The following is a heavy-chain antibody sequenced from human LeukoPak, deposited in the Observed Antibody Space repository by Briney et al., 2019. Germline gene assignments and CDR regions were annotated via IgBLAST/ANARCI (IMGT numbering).Heavy chain of an antibody. CDR3: ATTLHIVVVTWHAFDI. V-gene: IGHV1-2*02. CDR1: GYTFTGYY. D-gene: IGHD2-21*02. J-gene: IGHJ3*02. CDR2: INPNSGGT. Sequence: ASVKVSCKASGYTFTGYYIHWVRQAPGQGLEWMGWINPNSGGTNYAPKFQGRVTMTRDTSITTAYMELSRLTSDDTTIYYCATTLHIVVVTWHAFDIRGQGTMVTVSS.